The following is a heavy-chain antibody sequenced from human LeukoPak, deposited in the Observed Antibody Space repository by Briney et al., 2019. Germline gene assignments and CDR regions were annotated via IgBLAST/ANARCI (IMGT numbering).Heavy chain of an antibody. Sequence: GGSLRLSCAASGFTFSDYYMSWIRQAPGKGLEWVSAISGSGGSTYYADSVKGRFTISRDNSKNTLYLQMNSLRAEDTAVYYCAKELIAVAVYYFDYWGQGTLVTVSS. CDR3: AKELIAVAVYYFDY. CDR2: ISGSGGST. V-gene: IGHV3-23*01. CDR1: GFTFSDYY. D-gene: IGHD6-19*01. J-gene: IGHJ4*02.